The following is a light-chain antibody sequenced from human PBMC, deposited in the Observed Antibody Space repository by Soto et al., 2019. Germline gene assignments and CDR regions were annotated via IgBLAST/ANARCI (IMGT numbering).Light chain of an antibody. Sequence: DIPMTQSPSTLSASVGDRVTITCRASQSISSWLAWYQQKPGKAPKLLIDKASSLESGVPSRFSGSGSGTEFTLTISSLQPDDFATYYCQQYNSYSWTFGQGTKVEIK. V-gene: IGKV1-5*03. CDR2: KAS. CDR3: QQYNSYSWT. J-gene: IGKJ1*01. CDR1: QSISSW.